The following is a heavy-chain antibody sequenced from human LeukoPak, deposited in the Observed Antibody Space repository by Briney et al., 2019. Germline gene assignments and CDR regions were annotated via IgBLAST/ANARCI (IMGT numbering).Heavy chain of an antibody. CDR2: IYYSGST. V-gene: IGHV4-31*11. Sequence: SETLSLTRAVYGGSFRGYYCSWIRQHPGEGLEWIGYIYYSGSTYYNPSLKSRVTISVDTSKNQFSLKLSSVTAADTAVYYCARRNYGSGDNNWFDPWGQGTLVTVSS. J-gene: IGHJ5*02. D-gene: IGHD3-10*01. CDR1: GGSFRGYY. CDR3: ARRNYGSGDNNWFDP.